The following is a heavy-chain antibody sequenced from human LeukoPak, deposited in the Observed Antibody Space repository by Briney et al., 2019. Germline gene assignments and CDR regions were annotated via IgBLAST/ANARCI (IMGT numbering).Heavy chain of an antibody. Sequence: ASVKVSCKASGYTFTSYDINWVRQATGQGLEWMGWMNPNSGNTGYAQKFQGRVTMTRDTSISTAYMELSSLRSEDTAVYYCARVGIAAAGTGWFDPWGQGTLVTVSS. J-gene: IGHJ5*02. CDR3: ARVGIAAAGTGWFDP. D-gene: IGHD6-13*01. CDR1: GYTFTSYD. V-gene: IGHV1-8*01. CDR2: MNPNSGNT.